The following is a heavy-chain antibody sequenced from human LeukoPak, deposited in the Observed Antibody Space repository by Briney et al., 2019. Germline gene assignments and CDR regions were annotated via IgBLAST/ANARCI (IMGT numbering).Heavy chain of an antibody. D-gene: IGHD3-22*01. CDR1: GYTFTGYY. Sequence: ASVKVSCKASGYTFTGYYMHWVRQAPGQGLEWMGWINPNSGGTNYAQKFQGRVTMTRDTSISTAYMELSRLRSDDTAAYYCARASPPHYYDSSGYPYWGQGTLVTVSS. CDR2: INPNSGGT. V-gene: IGHV1-2*02. CDR3: ARASPPHYYDSSGYPY. J-gene: IGHJ4*02.